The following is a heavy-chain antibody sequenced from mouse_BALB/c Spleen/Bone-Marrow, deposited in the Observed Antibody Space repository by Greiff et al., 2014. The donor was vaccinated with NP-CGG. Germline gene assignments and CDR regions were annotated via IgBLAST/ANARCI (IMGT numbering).Heavy chain of an antibody. J-gene: IGHJ3*01. Sequence: EVKLVESGAELVKPGASVKLSCTASGFNIKDTYMHWVKQRPEQGLEWIGRIDPANGNTKYDPKFQGKATITADTSSNTAYLQLSSRTSEDTAVYYCAMYYDGSSLFAYWGQGTLVTVSA. CDR3: AMYYDGSSLFAY. CDR2: IDPANGNT. CDR1: GFNIKDTY. V-gene: IGHV14-3*02. D-gene: IGHD1-1*01.